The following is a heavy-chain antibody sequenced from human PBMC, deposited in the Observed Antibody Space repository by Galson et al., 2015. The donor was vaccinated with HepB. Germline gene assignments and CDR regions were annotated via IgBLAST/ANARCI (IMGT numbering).Heavy chain of an antibody. D-gene: IGHD5-18*01. Sequence: SLRLSCAASGFTFSSYWMHWVRQAPGKGLVWVSRINSDGSSTSYADSVKGRFTISRDNAKNTLYLQMNSLRAEDTAVYYCATSGYSYGWDFDYWGQGTLVTVSS. J-gene: IGHJ4*02. CDR2: INSDGSST. CDR1: GFTFSSYW. V-gene: IGHV3-74*01. CDR3: ATSGYSYGWDFDY.